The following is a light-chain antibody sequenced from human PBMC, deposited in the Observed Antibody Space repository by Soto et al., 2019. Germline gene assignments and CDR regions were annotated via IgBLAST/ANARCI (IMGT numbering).Light chain of an antibody. CDR1: QSVSTF. Sequence: EVVLTQSPATLSLSPGERATLSCRASQSVSTFLAWYQQKPGQAPRLLIYDASNRATGIPARFSGTGSGTDFTLTISSLQSEDFAVYYCQQYNNWPHTCGQGTKV. V-gene: IGKV3-11*01. J-gene: IGKJ2*01. CDR2: DAS. CDR3: QQYNNWPHT.